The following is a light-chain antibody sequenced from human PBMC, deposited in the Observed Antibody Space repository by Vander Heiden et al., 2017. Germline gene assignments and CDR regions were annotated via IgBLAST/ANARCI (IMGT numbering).Light chain of an antibody. CDR1: SSNNGRST. CDR3: AAWGDSLTGWV. J-gene: IGLJ2*01. Sequence: QSVLIHPPSPSPTLGPRVTISCTGSSSNNGRSTVNWYQQLPGTAAKVLIYDNNQRPSGIPDRFSSSKTGTSASLAISGLQSEDEADYYCAAWGDSLTGWVFGGGTKLTVL. CDR2: DNN. V-gene: IGLV1-44*01.